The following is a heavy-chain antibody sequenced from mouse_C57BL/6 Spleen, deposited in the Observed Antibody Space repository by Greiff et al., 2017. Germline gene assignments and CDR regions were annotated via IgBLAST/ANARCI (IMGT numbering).Heavy chain of an antibody. J-gene: IGHJ2*01. V-gene: IGHV2-3*01. CDR3: DKGDYFGY. CDR2: IWGDGST. Sequence: QVQLKESGPGLVAPSPSLSITCTVSGFSLTSYGVSWVRQPPGKGLEWLGVIWGDGSTNYHSALISNLGISKDNSKSHVFLKLNSLQTDATATYYGDKGDYFGYWGQGTTLTVSS. CDR1: GFSLTSYG.